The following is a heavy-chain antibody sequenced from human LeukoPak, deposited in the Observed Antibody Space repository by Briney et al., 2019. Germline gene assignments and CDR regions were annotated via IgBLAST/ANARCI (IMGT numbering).Heavy chain of an antibody. CDR1: GGSISSYY. CDR3: ASTTRRGGSYGYFDY. J-gene: IGHJ4*02. Sequence: SETLSLTCTVSGGSISSYYWSRIRQPPGKGLEWIGYIYYSGSTNYNPSLKSRVTISVDTSKNQFSLKLSSVTAADTAVYYCASTTRRGGSYGYFDYWGQGTLVTVSS. V-gene: IGHV4-59*01. D-gene: IGHD1-26*01. CDR2: IYYSGST.